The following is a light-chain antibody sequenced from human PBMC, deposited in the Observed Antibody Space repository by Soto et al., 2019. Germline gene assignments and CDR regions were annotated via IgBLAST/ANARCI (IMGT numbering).Light chain of an antibody. J-gene: IGKJ2*01. CDR3: QHYGTSPPYT. V-gene: IGKV3-20*01. CDR1: QSVSSTS. CDR2: SVS. Sequence: DIVLTQSPDTLSLSPGERATLSCRASQSVSSTSLAWYQQKPGQAPRLLIFSVSSRATGIPDRFSGSRSGTDFTLTISRLEPEDFAVYYCQHYGTSPPYTFGQGTKLEIK.